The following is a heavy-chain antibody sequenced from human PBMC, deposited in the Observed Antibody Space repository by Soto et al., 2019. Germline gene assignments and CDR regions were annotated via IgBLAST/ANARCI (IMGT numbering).Heavy chain of an antibody. J-gene: IGHJ4*02. Sequence: PSETLSLTCTVSGGSISSSTYYWGLVRQPPGKGLEWIGSIYYSGYTYYNPSLKSRITMSVDTSKNQFSLKLSSVTAADTAVYFCARRAHSGTYPSYFDYWGQGALVTVSS. D-gene: IGHD1-26*01. CDR1: GGSISSSTYY. CDR2: IYYSGYT. V-gene: IGHV4-39*01. CDR3: ARRAHSGTYPSYFDY.